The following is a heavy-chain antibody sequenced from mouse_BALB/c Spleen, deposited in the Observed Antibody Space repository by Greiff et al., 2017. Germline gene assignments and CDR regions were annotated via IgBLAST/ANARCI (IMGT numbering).Heavy chain of an antibody. Sequence: VQGVESGPGLVAPSQSLSITCTVSGFSLTSYGVHWVRQPPGKGLEWLGVIWAGGSTNYNSALMSRLSISKDNSKSQVFLKMNSLQTDDTAMYYCARDNGYYSWFAYWGQGTLVTVSA. CDR1: GFSLTSYG. CDR3: ARDNGYYSWFAY. CDR2: IWAGGST. D-gene: IGHD2-3*01. J-gene: IGHJ3*01. V-gene: IGHV2-9*02.